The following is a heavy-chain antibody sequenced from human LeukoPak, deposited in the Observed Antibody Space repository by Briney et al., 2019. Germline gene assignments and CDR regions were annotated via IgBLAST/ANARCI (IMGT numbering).Heavy chain of an antibody. J-gene: IGHJ5*02. D-gene: IGHD6-6*01. CDR1: GYTFTSYG. CDR3: ARGYSSSPSSGFDP. Sequence: ASVKVSCKTSGYTFTSYGISWVRQAPGQGLEWMGWINAGNGNTKYSQEFQGRVTITRDTSASTAYMELSSLRSEDMAVYYCARGYSSSPSSGFDPWGQGTLVTVSS. CDR2: INAGNGNT. V-gene: IGHV1-3*03.